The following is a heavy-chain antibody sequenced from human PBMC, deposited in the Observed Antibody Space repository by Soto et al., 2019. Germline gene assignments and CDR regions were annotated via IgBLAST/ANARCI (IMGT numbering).Heavy chain of an antibody. Sequence: GGSLRLSCAASGFMFSAYAMNWVRQAPGNGLEWLSSISDDSSYIDYADSLSGRFTVSRDNARNALYRQIDSLGVEDTAVYYCATPYYFNHWGPGTLVTVSS. CDR2: ISDDSSYI. V-gene: IGHV3-21*06. CDR3: ATPYYFNH. D-gene: IGHD3-16*01. CDR1: GFMFSAYA. J-gene: IGHJ1*01.